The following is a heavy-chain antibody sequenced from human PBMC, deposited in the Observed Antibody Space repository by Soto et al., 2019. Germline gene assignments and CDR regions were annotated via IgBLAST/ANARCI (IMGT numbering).Heavy chain of an antibody. J-gene: IGHJ6*02. V-gene: IGHV1-69*12. CDR3: ARVGGGSYWEVDYYYGMDV. CDR2: IIPIFGTA. CDR1: GGTFSSYA. D-gene: IGHD1-26*01. Sequence: QVQLVQSGAEVKKPGSSVKVSCKASGGTFSSYAISWVRQAPGQGLEWMGGIIPIFGTANYAQKFQGRVTITADESTSTADMELSSLRSEDTAVYYCARVGGGSYWEVDYYYGMDVWGQGTTVTVSS.